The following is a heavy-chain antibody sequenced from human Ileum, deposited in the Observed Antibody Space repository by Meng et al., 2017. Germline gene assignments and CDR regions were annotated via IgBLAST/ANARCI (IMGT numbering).Heavy chain of an antibody. J-gene: IGHJ4*02. V-gene: IGHV3-74*03. Sequence: EVRLVESGGGLAQPGESLSLSCAASGFTFSRSWMHWVRQVPGKGLLWVAHINDDGSTTTYADSVMGRFTISRDNARNTVDLQMSSLRAEDTAIYYCTADGGVPAASPYWGQGILVTVSS. D-gene: IGHD2-2*01. CDR3: TADGGVPAASPY. CDR2: INDDGSTT. CDR1: GFTFSRSW.